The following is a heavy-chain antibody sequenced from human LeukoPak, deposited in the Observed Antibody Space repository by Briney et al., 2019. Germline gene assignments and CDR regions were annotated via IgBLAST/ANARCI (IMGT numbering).Heavy chain of an antibody. D-gene: IGHD6-13*01. CDR3: ARPRRKYSSSWYYFDY. V-gene: IGHV1-46*01. J-gene: IGHJ4*02. Sequence: ASVKVSCKASGYTFTSYYMHWVRQAPGQGLEWMGIINPSGGSTSYAQKFQGRVTMTRDMSTSTVYMELSSLRSEDTAVYYCARPRRKYSSSWYYFDYWGQGTLVTVSS. CDR1: GYTFTSYY. CDR2: INPSGGST.